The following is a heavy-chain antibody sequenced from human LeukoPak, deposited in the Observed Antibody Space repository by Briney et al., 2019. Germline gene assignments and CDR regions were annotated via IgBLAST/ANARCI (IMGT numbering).Heavy chain of an antibody. V-gene: IGHV1-2*02. CDR3: ARSHGEGYCSGGSCYPFDP. J-gene: IGHJ5*02. CDR2: ISPNSGGT. D-gene: IGHD2-15*01. Sequence: GASVKVSCKASGYTFTGYYMHWVRQAPGQGLEWMGWISPNSGGTKYAQKFQGRVTMTRDTSISTAYMELSRLRSDDTAVYYCARSHGEGYCSGGSCYPFDPWGQGTLVTVSS. CDR1: GYTFTGYY.